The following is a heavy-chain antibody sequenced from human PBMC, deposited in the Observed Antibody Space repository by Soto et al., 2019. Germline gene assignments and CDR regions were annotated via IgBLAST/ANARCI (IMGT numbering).Heavy chain of an antibody. Sequence: PGGSLRLSCAASEFTFNHYAMSWVRQAPGKGLECVSIIIANGGTFYADSVKGRFTISRDNSKNTVYLQMSSLRVEDTAIYYCAKDYTVAADPSSVILFDYWGQGALVTVSS. D-gene: IGHD2-15*01. V-gene: IGHV3-23*01. CDR3: AKDYTVAADPSSVILFDY. J-gene: IGHJ4*02. CDR2: IIANGGT. CDR1: EFTFNHYA.